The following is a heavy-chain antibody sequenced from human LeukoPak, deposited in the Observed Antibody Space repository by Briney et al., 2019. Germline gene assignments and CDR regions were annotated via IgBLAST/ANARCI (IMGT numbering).Heavy chain of an antibody. V-gene: IGHV3-23*05. CDR1: GFTFSSYA. D-gene: IGHD4-17*01. J-gene: IGHJ4*02. CDR2: IGSTGSNT. Sequence: PGGSLRLPCAASGFTFSSYAMSWVRQAPGKGLEWVSTIGSTGSNTYYTDSVKGRFTISRDNSKNTLYLQINGLRADDTAVYYCAKSMSTVTTSPFWGQGTLVTVSS. CDR3: AKSMSTVTTSPF.